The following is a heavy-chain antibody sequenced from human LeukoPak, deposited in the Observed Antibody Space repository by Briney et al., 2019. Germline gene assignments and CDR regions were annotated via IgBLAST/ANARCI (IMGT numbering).Heavy chain of an antibody. J-gene: IGHJ4*02. CDR1: GFTFSRNA. CDR3: AKDANYFHSGSYLIPFDF. Sequence: GGPLRLSCAASGFTFSRNAMNWVRQAPGKGLEWVASIRGNGAGTYYADSVKGRFNISRDNSKNTLYLQMNSLRTEDTAVYYCAKDANYFHSGSYLIPFDFWGQGTLVTVSS. CDR2: IRGNGAGT. V-gene: IGHV3-23*01. D-gene: IGHD1-26*01.